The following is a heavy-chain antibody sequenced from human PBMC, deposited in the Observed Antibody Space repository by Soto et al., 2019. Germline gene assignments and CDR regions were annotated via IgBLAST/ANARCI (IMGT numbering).Heavy chain of an antibody. V-gene: IGHV3-30*18. D-gene: IGHD5-12*01. CDR1: GFNFSNYA. Sequence: GVSLRLPCAASGFNFSNYAMHWVRQAPGKGLECLAIISYEGSNKYSADSVKGRFTLSRYKAKNGLYLQRNSLRPEDTARYYSAKDWAPVVASRFLDTWGRGPRVAVAS. CDR2: ISYEGSNK. J-gene: IGHJ4*03. CDR3: AKDWAPVVASRFLDT.